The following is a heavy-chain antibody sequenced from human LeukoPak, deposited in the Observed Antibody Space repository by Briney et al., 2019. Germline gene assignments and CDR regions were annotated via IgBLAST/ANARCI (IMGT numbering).Heavy chain of an antibody. CDR3: ARDRKDSYGYYFDY. CDR1: GFPFSSYA. Sequence: GGSLRLSCAASGFPFSSYAMSWVRQAPGKGLEWVSTISNSDDSTYYADSVKGRFTISRDNSENTLFLRMNSLRAEDTAVYYCARDRKDSYGYYFDYWGQGTLVTVSS. J-gene: IGHJ4*02. CDR2: ISNSDDST. V-gene: IGHV3-23*01. D-gene: IGHD5-18*01.